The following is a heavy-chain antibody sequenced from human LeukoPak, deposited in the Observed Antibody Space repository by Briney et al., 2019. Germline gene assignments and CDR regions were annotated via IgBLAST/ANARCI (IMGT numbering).Heavy chain of an antibody. CDR3: AKAPRSTVTTSYFDY. Sequence: GGSLRVSCAASGFTFDDYAMHWVRQAPGKGLEWVSGISWSSGNIGYADSVKGRFTISRDNAKNSLYLQMNSLRAEDMALYYCAKAPRSTVTTSYFDYWGQGTLVTVSS. CDR1: GFTFDDYA. V-gene: IGHV3-9*03. D-gene: IGHD4-17*01. CDR2: ISWSSGNI. J-gene: IGHJ4*02.